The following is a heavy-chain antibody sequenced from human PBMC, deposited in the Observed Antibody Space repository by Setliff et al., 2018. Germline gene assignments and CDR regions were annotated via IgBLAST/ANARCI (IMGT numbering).Heavy chain of an antibody. CDR3: ATRTFAVIPHSGLGLDYFYGMDV. CDR1: ANTLSTSYY. J-gene: IGHJ6*02. D-gene: IGHD2-21*01. CDR2: IYKGGST. V-gene: IGHV4-38-2*01. Sequence: PSETLSLTCAVSANTLSTSYYWGWVRQPPGKGLEWIGDIYKGGSTYYNPSFRSRVSMSLDTSKRQVSLNLNSVTAADTGVYYCATRTFAVIPHSGLGLDYFYGMDVWGRGTTVTVSS.